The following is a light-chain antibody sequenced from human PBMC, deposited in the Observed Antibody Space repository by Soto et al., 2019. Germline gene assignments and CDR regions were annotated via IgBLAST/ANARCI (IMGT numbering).Light chain of an antibody. J-gene: IGKJ2*01. Sequence: EIVLTQSPGTLSLSPGETATLSCRAIQSVISNYLAWYQQQPGQGTRLLIYSASNRATGIPDRFSGSGSGTDFALTISSLAPEDFAVYYCQEFGSLLYTFGQGTNVEIK. CDR2: SAS. CDR3: QEFGSLLYT. V-gene: IGKV3-20*01. CDR1: QSVISNY.